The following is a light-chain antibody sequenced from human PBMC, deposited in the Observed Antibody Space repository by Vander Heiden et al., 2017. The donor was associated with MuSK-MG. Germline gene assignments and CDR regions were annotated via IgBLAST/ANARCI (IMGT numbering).Light chain of an antibody. V-gene: IGKV3-11*01. Sequence: EIVLTQSPATPSLSPGDRATLSCRASQSVSRYLAWYQQKPGQAPRLLIYDASNRATGIPVRFSGSGSGTDFTLTISSLEPEDFVVYYCQQRSNWEYTFGQGTKLEIK. CDR3: QQRSNWEYT. CDR2: DAS. CDR1: QSVSRY. J-gene: IGKJ2*01.